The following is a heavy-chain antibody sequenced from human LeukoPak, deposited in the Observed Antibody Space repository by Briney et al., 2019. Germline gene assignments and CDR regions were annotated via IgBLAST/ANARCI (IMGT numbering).Heavy chain of an antibody. V-gene: IGHV3-20*01. Sequence: GGSLRLSCAASGFTFADSGMSWVRQAPETGQEWVSGINWNGGIIGYADSVKGGFTISRDTAKNTLCLQMNSLRAEDTALYNCARGILYSIPEWFDPWGQGTLVTVPS. J-gene: IGHJ5*02. CDR1: GFTFADSG. CDR3: ARGILYSIPEWFDP. CDR2: INWNGGII. D-gene: IGHD4-11*01.